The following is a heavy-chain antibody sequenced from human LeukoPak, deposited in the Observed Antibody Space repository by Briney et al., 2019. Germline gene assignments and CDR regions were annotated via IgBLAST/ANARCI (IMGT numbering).Heavy chain of an antibody. V-gene: IGHV4-39*07. J-gene: IGHJ4*02. D-gene: IGHD3-16*02. CDR3: ARGITFGGVIVN. CDR2: IYYSGST. CDR1: GVSVTNDNYY. Sequence: PSETLSLTCTVSGVSVTNDNYYWGWIRQPPGKGLEWVGSIYYSGSTYYYYNPSLKSRVTISVDTSKNQFSLKLSSVTAADTAVYYCARGITFGGVIVNWGQGTLVTVSS.